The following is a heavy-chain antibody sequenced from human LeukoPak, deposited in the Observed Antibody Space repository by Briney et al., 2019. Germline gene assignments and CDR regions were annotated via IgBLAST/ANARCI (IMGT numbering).Heavy chain of an antibody. V-gene: IGHV4-59*08. D-gene: IGHD3-3*01. CDR2: IYYIGST. J-gene: IGHJ4*02. CDR1: GGSIGDYY. CDR3: ARQRFLEWYFDY. Sequence: KPSETPSLTCTVSGGSIGDYYWSWIRQPPGKGLEWIGYIYYIGSTNYNPSLKSRVTMSVDTSKNQFSLKLTSATAADTAVYYCARQRFLEWYFDYWGQGTLVTVSS.